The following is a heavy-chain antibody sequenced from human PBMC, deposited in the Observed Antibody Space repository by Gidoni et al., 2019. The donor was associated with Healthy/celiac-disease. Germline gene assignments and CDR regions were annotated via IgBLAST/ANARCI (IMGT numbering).Heavy chain of an antibody. CDR1: GFTFDAYA. D-gene: IGHD1-26*01. Sequence: EVQLVESGGGLVQPGRSLRLSCAASGFTFDAYAMHWVRQAPGKGLEWVSGISWNSGSIGYADSVKGRFTISRDNAKNSLYLQMNSLRAEDTALYYCAKDWSGSYPRYYGMDVWGQGTTVTVSS. CDR2: ISWNSGSI. CDR3: AKDWSGSYPRYYGMDV. V-gene: IGHV3-9*01. J-gene: IGHJ6*02.